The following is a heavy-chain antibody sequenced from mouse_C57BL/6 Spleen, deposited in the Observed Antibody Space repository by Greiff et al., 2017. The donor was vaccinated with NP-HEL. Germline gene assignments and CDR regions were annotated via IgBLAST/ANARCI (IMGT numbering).Heavy chain of an antibody. Sequence: QVQLQQPGAELVRPGSSVKLSCKASGYTFTSYWMHWVKQRPIQGLEWIGNIDPSDSETHYNQKFKDKATLTVDKSSSTAYMQLSSLTSEDSAVYYCARSGSSGYQAWLAYWGQGTLVTVSA. CDR1: GYTFTSYW. J-gene: IGHJ3*01. D-gene: IGHD3-2*02. V-gene: IGHV1-52*01. CDR2: IDPSDSET. CDR3: ARSGSSGYQAWLAY.